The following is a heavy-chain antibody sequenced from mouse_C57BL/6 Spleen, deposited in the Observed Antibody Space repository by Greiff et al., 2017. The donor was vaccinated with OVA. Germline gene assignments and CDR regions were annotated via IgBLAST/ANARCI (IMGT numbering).Heavy chain of an antibody. CDR1: GYTFTSYW. V-gene: IGHV1-52*01. D-gene: IGHD1-1*01. J-gene: IGHJ2*01. CDR2: IDPSDSET. Sequence: VQLQQPGAELVRPGSSVKLSCKASGYTFTSYWMHWVKQRPIQGLEWIGNIDPSDSETHYNQKFKDKATLTVDKSSSTAYMQLSSLTSEDSAVYYCARGRYYGSSLYYFDYWGQGTTLTVSS. CDR3: ARGRYYGSSLYYFDY.